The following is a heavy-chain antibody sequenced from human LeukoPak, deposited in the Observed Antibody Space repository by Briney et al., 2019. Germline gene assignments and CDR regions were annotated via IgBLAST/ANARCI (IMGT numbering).Heavy chain of an antibody. CDR3: ARSRRARHCPDFEY. J-gene: IGHJ4*02. Sequence: GGSLRLSCSASGFDFSDYTMNWVRQAPGKGLEWVASVAGDSHYIYYPDSVRGRFTISRDNAENSLYLQMNSLRAEDTAVYYCARSRRARHCPDFEYWGQGTLVTVSS. V-gene: IGHV3-21*01. CDR1: GFDFSDYT. CDR2: VAGDSHYI.